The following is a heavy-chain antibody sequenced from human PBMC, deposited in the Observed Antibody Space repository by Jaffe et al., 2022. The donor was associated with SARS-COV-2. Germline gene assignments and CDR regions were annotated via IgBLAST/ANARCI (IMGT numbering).Heavy chain of an antibody. D-gene: IGHD2-15*01. J-gene: IGHJ4*02. CDR3: ARTCPGSSCYIIY. Sequence: QVQLVQSGAEVEMPGASVKVSCKASGYPFTNYGITWVRQAPGQGLEWMGWISTHNGNTNYAQNLQGRVTMTTDTSTTTAYMELRSLRSDDTAMYYCARTCPGSSCYIIYWGQGTLVTVSS. CDR1: GYPFTNYG. CDR2: ISTHNGNT. V-gene: IGHV1-18*01.